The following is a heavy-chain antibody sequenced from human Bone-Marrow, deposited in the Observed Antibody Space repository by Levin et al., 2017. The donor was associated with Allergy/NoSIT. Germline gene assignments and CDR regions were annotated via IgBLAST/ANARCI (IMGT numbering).Heavy chain of an antibody. CDR1: GGSISSYY. CDR2: IYYSGST. CDR3: ARDGTATPGEEDWFDP. J-gene: IGHJ5*02. Sequence: SETLSLTCTVSGGSISSYYWSWIRQPPGKGLEWIGYIYYSGSTNYNPSLKSRVTISVDTSKNQFSLKLSSVTAADTAVYYCARDGTATPGEEDWFDPWGQGTLVTVSS. D-gene: IGHD2-15*01. V-gene: IGHV4-59*01.